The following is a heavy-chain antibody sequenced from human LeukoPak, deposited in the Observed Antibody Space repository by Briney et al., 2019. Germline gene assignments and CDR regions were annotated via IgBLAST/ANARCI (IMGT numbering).Heavy chain of an antibody. CDR1: GFTFSDYW. CDR2: IKEDGSRK. Sequence: GGSLRLSCAASGFTFSDYWMTWVRQAPGKGLEWVANIKEDGSRKYYVDSVKGRFTISRDNAKNSQYLQMNSLRVEDTAVYYCARMGRLDYWGQGTLVTVPS. D-gene: IGHD5-24*01. V-gene: IGHV3-7*01. CDR3: ARMGRLDY. J-gene: IGHJ4*02.